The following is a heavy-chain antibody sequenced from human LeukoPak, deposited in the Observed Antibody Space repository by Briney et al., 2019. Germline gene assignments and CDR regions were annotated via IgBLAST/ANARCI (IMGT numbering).Heavy chain of an antibody. J-gene: IGHJ4*02. CDR1: GFIFSSYS. V-gene: IGHV3-21*04. CDR2: ISTSSIYI. Sequence: GGSLRLSCAVSGFIFSSYSMNWVRQAPGKGLEWVSSISTSSIYIYYADSVKGRFTISRDNAKNSLYLQVNSLRAEDTALYYCARNFGGGDSSGPYYWGQGTLVTVSS. D-gene: IGHD3-22*01. CDR3: ARNFGGGDSSGPYY.